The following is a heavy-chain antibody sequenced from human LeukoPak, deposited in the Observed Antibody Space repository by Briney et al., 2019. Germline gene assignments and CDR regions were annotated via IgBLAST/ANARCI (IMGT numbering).Heavy chain of an antibody. CDR3: ARIGSHNDFWSGYSH. D-gene: IGHD3-3*01. CDR1: GGSISNGAYY. V-gene: IGHV4-61*02. J-gene: IGHJ4*02. CDR2: IYSTGVT. Sequence: SQTLSLTCTVSGGSISNGAYYWSWIRQPAGKTPEWIGRIYSTGVTGYSPSFKSRVSMSLDTSRNHFSLKIRSVTAADTAMYYCARIGSHNDFWSGYSHWGQGTLVAVSS.